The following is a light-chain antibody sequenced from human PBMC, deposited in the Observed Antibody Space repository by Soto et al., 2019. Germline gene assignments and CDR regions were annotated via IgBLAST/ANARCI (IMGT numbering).Light chain of an antibody. Sequence: EIVLTQSPGTLSLSPGERATLSCRASQSVSSSFLAWYQQKPGQAPRLLIYGASSRATGIPDRFSGSGSGTYFTRTISRLEPEDVAVYYCQQYGSSPLTFGGGTKVEIK. CDR3: QQYGSSPLT. CDR2: GAS. V-gene: IGKV3-20*01. CDR1: QSVSSSF. J-gene: IGKJ4*01.